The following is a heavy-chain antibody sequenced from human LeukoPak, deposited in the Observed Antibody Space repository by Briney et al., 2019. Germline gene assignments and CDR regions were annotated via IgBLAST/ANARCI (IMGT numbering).Heavy chain of an antibody. CDR1: GFTFSSYA. V-gene: IGHV3-23*01. Sequence: AGGSLRLSCAASGFTFSSYAMSWVRQAPGKGLEWVSAISGSGGSTYYADSVKGRFTISRDNSKNTLYLQMNSLRAEDTAVYYCAKAGNRGQYYFDYWGQGTLVTASS. J-gene: IGHJ4*02. CDR3: AKAGNRGQYYFDY. D-gene: IGHD7-27*01. CDR2: ISGSGGST.